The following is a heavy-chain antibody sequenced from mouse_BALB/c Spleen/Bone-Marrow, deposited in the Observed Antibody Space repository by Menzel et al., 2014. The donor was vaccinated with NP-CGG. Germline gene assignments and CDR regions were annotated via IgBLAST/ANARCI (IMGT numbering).Heavy chain of an antibody. J-gene: IGHJ2*01. CDR3: ARSRTGTCFDY. Sequence: QVQLQQSGAELAKPGASVKMSCKASGYTFTSYWMHWVKQRPGQGLEWIGYINPSTGYTEYNQKFKDKATLTADKSSSTAYMQLSSLTSEDSAVYYCARSRTGTCFDYWGQGTTLTVSS. CDR2: INPSTGYT. D-gene: IGHD4-1*01. CDR1: GYTFTSYW. V-gene: IGHV1-7*01.